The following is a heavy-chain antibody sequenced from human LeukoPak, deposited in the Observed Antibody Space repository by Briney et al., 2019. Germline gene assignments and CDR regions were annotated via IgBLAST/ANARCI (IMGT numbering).Heavy chain of an antibody. J-gene: IGHJ4*02. CDR1: GYTFTSYG. CDR2: ISAYNGNT. Sequence: SVKVSCKASGYTFTSYGISWVRQAPGQGLEWMVWISAYNGNTNYAQELQGRVTMTTDTSTSTAYMELRSLRSDDTAVYYCATSPRFHNQYYFDYWGQGTLVTVSS. D-gene: IGHD1-14*01. CDR3: ATSPRFHNQYYFDY. V-gene: IGHV1-18*01.